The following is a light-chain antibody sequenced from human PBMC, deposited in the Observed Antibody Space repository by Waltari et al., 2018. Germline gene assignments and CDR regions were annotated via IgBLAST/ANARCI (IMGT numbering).Light chain of an antibody. V-gene: IGKV2-28*01. CDR3: MQTLKVPYT. CDR1: ETLLHSNGYLY. Sequence: DIVMTQSPLSLPVNPGEPASISCTSSETLLHSNGYLYLNWDLQRPGQSPQLLIYLTSNRSSGVPDRLSGSGSSTYFTLKISRVEADDLGIYYCMQTLKVPYTFGQGTNLEIK. CDR2: LTS. J-gene: IGKJ2*01.